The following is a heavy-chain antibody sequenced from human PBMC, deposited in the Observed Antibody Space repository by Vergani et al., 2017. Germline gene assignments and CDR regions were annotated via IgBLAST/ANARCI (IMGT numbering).Heavy chain of an antibody. CDR2: ISATGDENT. V-gene: IGHV3-23*01. J-gene: IGHJ4*02. Sequence: EVQLLQSGGGVIQPGGSVRLSCAASGFTFSACPMTWVRQAPGKGLEWVSGISATGDENTDYADSVKGRFTISRDNSKSTLFLQMNGLTSEDTAIYYCAQGASSVPRRPVYWGQGALVAVSS. D-gene: IGHD6-19*01. CDR3: AQGASSVPRRPVY. CDR1: GFTFSACP.